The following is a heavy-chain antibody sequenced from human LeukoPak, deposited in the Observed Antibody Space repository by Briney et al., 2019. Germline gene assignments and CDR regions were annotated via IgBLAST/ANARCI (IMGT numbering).Heavy chain of an antibody. Sequence: ESGPTLVKPTQTLTLTCTFSGFSLSTSGVGVGWIRQPPGKGLEWIGSIYHSGSTYYNPSLKSRVTISVDTSKNQFSLKLSSVTAADTAVYYCARDAVAAADSFDYWGQGTLVTVSS. CDR2: IYHSGST. D-gene: IGHD6-13*01. J-gene: IGHJ4*02. V-gene: IGHV4-38-2*02. CDR3: ARDAVAAADSFDY. CDR1: GFSLSTSGV.